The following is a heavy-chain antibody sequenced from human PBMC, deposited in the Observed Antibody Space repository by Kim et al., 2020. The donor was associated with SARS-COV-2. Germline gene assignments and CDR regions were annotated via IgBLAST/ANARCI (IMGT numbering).Heavy chain of an antibody. CDR2: LSGSGGST. D-gene: IGHD3-16*02. CDR3: AKAHVMTFWGVLVPYCFVF. J-gene: IGHJ4*02. CDR1: GFTFYNYA. Sequence: GGSLRLSCAASGFTFYNYAMTWVRQAPGQGLEWVSILSGSGGSTYYADSVKGRFTISRDNSKNTVFLQMNSLRADDTAVYYCAKAHVMTFWGVLVPYCFVFWGQGALVPVSS. V-gene: IGHV3-23*01.